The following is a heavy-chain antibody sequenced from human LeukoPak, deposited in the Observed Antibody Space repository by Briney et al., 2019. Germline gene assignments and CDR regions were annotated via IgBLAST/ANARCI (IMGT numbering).Heavy chain of an antibody. J-gene: IGHJ4*02. V-gene: IGHV1-46*01. CDR1: GDTFSRYA. CDR3: AGSVRFLDSIDY. CDR2: INPSGGST. Sequence: ASVKVSCKASGDTFSRYAISWVRQAPGQGLEWMGIINPSGGSTSYAQKFQGRVTMTRDMSTSTVYMELSSLRSEDTAVYYCAGSVRFLDSIDYWGQGTLVTVSS. D-gene: IGHD3-3*01.